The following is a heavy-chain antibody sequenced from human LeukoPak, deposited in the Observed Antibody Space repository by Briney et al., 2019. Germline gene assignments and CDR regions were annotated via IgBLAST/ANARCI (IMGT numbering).Heavy chain of an antibody. V-gene: IGHV4-39*01. J-gene: IGHJ4*02. CDR2: ISDSGNT. D-gene: IGHD3-22*01. CDR1: GGSISSRSYY. CDR3: ARGRSTYYYDSSGYFDY. Sequence: PSETLSLTCTVSGGSISSRSYYWGWIRQPPGKGLEWIGKISDSGNTYYSPSLRSRVTISIDMSKNQFSLKLSSVTATDTAVYYCARGRSTYYYDSSGYFDYWGQGTLVTVSS.